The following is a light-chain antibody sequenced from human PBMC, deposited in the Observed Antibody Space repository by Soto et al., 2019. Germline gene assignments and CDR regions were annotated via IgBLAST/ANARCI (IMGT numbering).Light chain of an antibody. V-gene: IGKV1-39*01. J-gene: IGKJ5*01. CDR1: QSIGRN. Sequence: DIQMTQSPASLSASVGDRVTISCRASQSIGRNLNWYQQKPGKAPTLLMFTSSNLQSGVPSRFSGSGSGTDFILTISSLQPEDFATYYCQQSYSTPTFGQGTRLEIK. CDR2: TSS. CDR3: QQSYSTPT.